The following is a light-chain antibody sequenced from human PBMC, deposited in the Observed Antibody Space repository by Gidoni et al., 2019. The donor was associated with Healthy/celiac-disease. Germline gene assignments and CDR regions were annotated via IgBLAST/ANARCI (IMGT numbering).Light chain of an antibody. Sequence: EIVLTPPPGTLSLSPGERATLSCRASQSVSSSYLAWYQQKPGQAPRLLIYGASSRATGIPDRFSGSGSGTDFTLTISRLEPEDFAVYYCQQYGRSPRTFGGGTKVEIK. CDR2: GAS. CDR3: QQYGRSPRT. J-gene: IGKJ4*01. CDR1: QSVSSSY. V-gene: IGKV3-20*01.